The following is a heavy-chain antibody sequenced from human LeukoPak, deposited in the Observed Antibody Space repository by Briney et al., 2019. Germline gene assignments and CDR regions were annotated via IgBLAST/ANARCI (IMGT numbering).Heavy chain of an antibody. CDR1: GGSPSSNY. J-gene: IGHJ6*02. Sequence: SESLSLTCTVSGGSPSSNYWSWIRQPAGEGLEWIGRIYTSGSTNNNPPLKSRVTISVDTSKNQFSLRLSSVTAADTAVYYCARYRGFGELFYYGMDVWGQGTTVTVSS. D-gene: IGHD3-10*01. V-gene: IGHV4-59*10. CDR3: ARYRGFGELFYYGMDV. CDR2: IYTSGST.